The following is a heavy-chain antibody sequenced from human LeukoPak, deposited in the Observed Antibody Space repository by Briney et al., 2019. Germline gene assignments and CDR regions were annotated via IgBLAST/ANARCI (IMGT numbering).Heavy chain of an antibody. D-gene: IGHD6-13*01. CDR2: INPKSGDT. Sequence: GLVKVSCKASGYIFTGYYIHWVRQAPGQGLEWMGWINPKSGDTKYAQKFQGRITMTRDTPISAAYMELSSLTSDDTAVYYCARGYRSSAYISWGQGTLVTVSS. J-gene: IGHJ5*02. CDR3: ARGYRSSAYIS. CDR1: GYIFTGYY. V-gene: IGHV1-2*02.